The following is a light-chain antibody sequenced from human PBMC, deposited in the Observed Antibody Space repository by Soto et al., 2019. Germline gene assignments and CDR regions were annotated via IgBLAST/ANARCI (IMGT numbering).Light chain of an antibody. V-gene: IGLV2-8*01. CDR3: SSYAGSNNLYV. J-gene: IGLJ1*01. CDR2: EVS. Sequence: SVLPQPPSASGSPGQSVTISCTGTSSDVGGYNYVSWYQQHPGKAPKLTIYEVSKRPSGVPDRFSGSKSGNTASLTVSGLQAEDEADYYCSSYAGSNNLYVFGTGTKVTVL. CDR1: SSDVGGYNY.